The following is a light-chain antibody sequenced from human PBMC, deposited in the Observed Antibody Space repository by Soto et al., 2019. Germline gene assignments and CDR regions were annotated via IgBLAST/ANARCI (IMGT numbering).Light chain of an antibody. CDR1: QGISSY. V-gene: IGKV1-8*01. Sequence: AIRMTQSPSSFSASTGDRVTITCRASQGISSYLAWYQQKPGKAPKLLIYAASTLQSGVPSRFSGSGSGTDFTLTISCLQSEDFATYSCQQYYSYPRTFCQGTKVEIK. J-gene: IGKJ1*01. CDR2: AAS. CDR3: QQYYSYPRT.